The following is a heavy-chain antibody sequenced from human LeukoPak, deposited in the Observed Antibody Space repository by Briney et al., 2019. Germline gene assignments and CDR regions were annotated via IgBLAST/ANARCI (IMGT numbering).Heavy chain of an antibody. CDR1: GYTFNNYD. J-gene: IGHJ4*02. CDR2: MNPNSGNT. D-gene: IGHD3-3*01. Sequence: ASVKVSCKASGYTFNNYDINWVRQAPGQGLEWMGWMNPNSGNTGYAQKFQGRFTLTRETFISTAYMELSSLRSDDTAVYYCARNANDFWSGYYTGPFDYWGQGTLVTVSS. V-gene: IGHV1-8*01. CDR3: ARNANDFWSGYYTGPFDY.